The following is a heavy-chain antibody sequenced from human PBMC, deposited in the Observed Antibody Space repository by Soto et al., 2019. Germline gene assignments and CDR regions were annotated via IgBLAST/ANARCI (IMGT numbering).Heavy chain of an antibody. V-gene: IGHV4-39*01. CDR1: GGSIYSSPYY. D-gene: IGHD1-26*01. CDR3: SRRAREGFDP. Sequence: QLQMQESGPGLVKPSETLSLTCTVSGGSIYSSPYYWGWIRQSPGRGLEWIARISYSGSNFYNPSLKSRVTIFVHTSKNEFSLKLSSVTAADTALYYGSRRAREGFDPWGQGTLVTVSS. J-gene: IGHJ5*02. CDR2: ISYSGSN.